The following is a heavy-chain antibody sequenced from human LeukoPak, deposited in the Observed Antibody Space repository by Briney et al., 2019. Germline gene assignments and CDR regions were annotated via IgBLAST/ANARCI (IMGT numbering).Heavy chain of an antibody. CDR1: GFTFSSYE. V-gene: IGHV3-48*03. J-gene: IGHJ4*02. Sequence: DPGGSLRLSCAASGFTFSSYEMNWVRQAPGKGLEWVSYFSSSGSPIYYADSVKGRFTISRDNAKNSLYLQMNSLRAEDTAVYYCARDLYGSGSYYHKFDYWGQGTLVTVSS. CDR3: ARDLYGSGSYYHKFDY. D-gene: IGHD3-10*01. CDR2: FSSSGSPI.